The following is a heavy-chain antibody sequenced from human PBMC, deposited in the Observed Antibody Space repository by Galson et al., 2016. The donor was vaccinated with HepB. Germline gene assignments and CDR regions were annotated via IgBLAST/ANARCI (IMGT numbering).Heavy chain of an antibody. Sequence: SLRLSCAATGFTFNNYAMHWVRQAPGKGLEWVSGIGGSARGAHYADSVKGRFTISRDNAKNSVYLQMNSLRDEDTAVYYCAKELVRSAFDIWGQGTMVTVSS. J-gene: IGHJ3*02. CDR2: IGGSARGA. D-gene: IGHD4/OR15-4a*01. V-gene: IGHV3-23*01. CDR3: AKELVRSAFDI. CDR1: GFTFNNYA.